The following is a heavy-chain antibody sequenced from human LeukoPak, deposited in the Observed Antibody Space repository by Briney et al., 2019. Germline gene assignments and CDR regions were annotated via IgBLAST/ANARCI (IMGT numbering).Heavy chain of an antibody. CDR1: GFTVSSNY. J-gene: IGHJ4*02. V-gene: IGHV3-66*01. Sequence: GGSLRLSCAASGFTVSSNYMSWVRQAPGKGLEWVSVIYSGGSTYYADSVKGGFTISRDNSKNTLYLQMNSLRAEDTAVYYCAREFDEGVGAYYFDYWGQGTLVTVSS. CDR3: AREFDEGVGAYYFDY. D-gene: IGHD3-10*01. CDR2: IYSGGST.